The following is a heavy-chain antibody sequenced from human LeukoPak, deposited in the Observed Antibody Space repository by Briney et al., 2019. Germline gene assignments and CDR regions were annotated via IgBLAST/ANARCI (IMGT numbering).Heavy chain of an antibody. Sequence: XXRQAPGKGLEWVSSISSISYIYYADSVKGRFTISRDTAKNSLYLQMNSLRAEDTAVYYCARDQYGDYALDYWGQGTLVTVSS. D-gene: IGHD4-17*01. V-gene: IGHV3-69-1*01. J-gene: IGHJ4*02. CDR3: ARDQYGDYALDY. CDR2: ISSISYI.